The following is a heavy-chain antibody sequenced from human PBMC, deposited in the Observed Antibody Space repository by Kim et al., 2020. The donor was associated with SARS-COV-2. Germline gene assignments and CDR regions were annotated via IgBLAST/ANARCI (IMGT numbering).Heavy chain of an antibody. Sequence: ASVKVSCKASGYTFTSYSMHWVRQAPGQGLEWMGVINPSGGSTSYAQKFQGRVTMTGDTSTSTVYMELSSLRSEDTAVYYCARDNIASYNSSLASFDYWGQGNLVTVSS. D-gene: IGHD6-6*01. V-gene: IGHV1-46*01. J-gene: IGHJ4*02. CDR2: INPSGGST. CDR1: GYTFTSYS. CDR3: ARDNIASYNSSLASFDY.